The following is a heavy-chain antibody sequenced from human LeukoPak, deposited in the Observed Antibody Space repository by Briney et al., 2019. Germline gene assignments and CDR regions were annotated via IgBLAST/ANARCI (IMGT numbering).Heavy chain of an antibody. J-gene: IGHJ6*04. CDR1: GFTFDDYA. V-gene: IGHV3-43D*04. Sequence: GGSLRLSCAASGFTFDDYAMHWVRQAPGKGLEWVSLISWDGGSTYYADSVKGRFTISRDNSKNSLYLQMNSLRAEGTALYYCAKDSVAVAGYYYYGMDVWGKGTTVTVSS. CDR2: ISWDGGST. D-gene: IGHD6-19*01. CDR3: AKDSVAVAGYYYYGMDV.